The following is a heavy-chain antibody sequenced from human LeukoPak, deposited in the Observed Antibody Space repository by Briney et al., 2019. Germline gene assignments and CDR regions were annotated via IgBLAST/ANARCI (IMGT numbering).Heavy chain of an antibody. Sequence: SETLSLTCTVSGGSISSYYWSWIRQPPGKGLEWIGYIYYSGSTNYNPSLKSRVTISVDTSKNQFSLKLSSVTAADTAVYYCARVVALAVAGRFDPWGQGTLVTVSS. CDR3: ARVVALAVAGRFDP. CDR2: IYYSGST. D-gene: IGHD6-19*01. V-gene: IGHV4-59*01. J-gene: IGHJ5*02. CDR1: GGSISSYY.